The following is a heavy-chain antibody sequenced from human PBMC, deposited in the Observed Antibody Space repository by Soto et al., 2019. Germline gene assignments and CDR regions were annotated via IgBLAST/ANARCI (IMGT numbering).Heavy chain of an antibody. CDR1: GFTFSSYS. CDR2: ISSSSSYI. Sequence: GGSLRLSCAASGFTFSSYSMNWVRQAPGKGLEWVSSISSSSSYIYYADSVKGRFTISRDNAKNSLYLQMHSLRAEDTAVYYCAREPDIVVVVAAKPHYYYYMDVWGTGTTVTVSS. CDR3: AREPDIVVVVAAKPHYYYYMDV. D-gene: IGHD2-15*01. J-gene: IGHJ6*03. V-gene: IGHV3-21*01.